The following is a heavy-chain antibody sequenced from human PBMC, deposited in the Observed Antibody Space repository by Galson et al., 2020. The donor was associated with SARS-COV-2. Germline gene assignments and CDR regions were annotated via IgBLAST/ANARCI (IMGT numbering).Heavy chain of an antibody. V-gene: IGHV3-21*01. Sequence: SGFTFSSYSMNWVRQAPGKGLEWVSSISSSSSSYIYYADSVKGRFTISRDNAKNSLYLQMNSLRAEDTAVYYCARDGFPVIGVIAARPNYYYMDVWGKGTTVTVSS. J-gene: IGHJ6*03. CDR3: ARDGFPVIGVIAARPNYYYMDV. CDR2: ISSSSSSYI. D-gene: IGHD6-6*01. CDR1: GFTFSSYS.